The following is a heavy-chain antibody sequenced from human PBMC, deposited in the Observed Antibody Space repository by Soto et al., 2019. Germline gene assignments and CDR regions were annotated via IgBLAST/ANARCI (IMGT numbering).Heavy chain of an antibody. CDR1: GGTFSSYA. J-gene: IGHJ6*02. CDR3: ARHDCISSSCYYYYYYGMDV. CDR2: IIPIFDTA. V-gene: IGHV1-69*12. Sequence: QVQLVQSGAEVKKPGSSVKVSCKASGGTFSSYAISWVRQAPGQGLEWMGGIIPIFDTANYAQKFQGRVTITADESTSTAYMELSSLRSEDKDVYYCARHDCISSSCYYYYYYGMDVGGQGTTVTVSS. D-gene: IGHD2-2*01.